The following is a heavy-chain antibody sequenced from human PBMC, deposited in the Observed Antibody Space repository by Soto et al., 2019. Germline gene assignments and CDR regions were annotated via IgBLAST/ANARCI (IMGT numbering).Heavy chain of an antibody. J-gene: IGHJ5*01. V-gene: IGHV4-31*03. CDR1: VGSINSGGYY. D-gene: IGHD3-3*01. CDR2: INYSGTT. Sequence: SETLSLTCTFSVGSINSGGYYWSWIRQLPGKGLEWIGYINYSGTTYYNPSLRSRVTISVSNNHFSLRLSSVTAADTAVYYCARDRVISISGGVRGWFDPWGQGTQVTVSS. CDR3: ARDRVISISGGVRGWFDP.